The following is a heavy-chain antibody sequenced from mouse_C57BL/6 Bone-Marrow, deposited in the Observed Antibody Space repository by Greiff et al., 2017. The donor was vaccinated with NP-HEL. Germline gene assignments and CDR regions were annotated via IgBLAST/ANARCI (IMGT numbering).Heavy chain of an antibody. Sequence: EVQLQQSGPELVKPGASVKIPCKASGYTFTDYNMDWVKQSHGKSLEWIGDINPNNGGTIYNQKFKGKATLTVDKSSSTAYMELRSLTSEDTAVYYCATTVVPYWYFDVWGTGTTVTVSS. J-gene: IGHJ1*03. V-gene: IGHV1-18*01. CDR1: GYTFTDYN. D-gene: IGHD1-1*01. CDR3: ATTVVPYWYFDV. CDR2: INPNNGGT.